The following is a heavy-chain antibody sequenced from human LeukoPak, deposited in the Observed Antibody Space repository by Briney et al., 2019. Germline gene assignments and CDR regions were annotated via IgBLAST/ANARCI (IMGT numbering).Heavy chain of an antibody. Sequence: GGSLRLSCAASGFTFSSYSMNWVRQAPGKELEWVSAISSSSSYIYYADSVKGRFTISRDNAENSLYLQMNSLRVEDTAVYYCARAPTVLVGYCSSSSCQADYWGQGTLVTVSS. CDR3: ARAPTVLVGYCSSSSCQADY. CDR1: GFTFSSYS. J-gene: IGHJ4*02. V-gene: IGHV3-21*01. CDR2: ISSSSSYI. D-gene: IGHD2-2*01.